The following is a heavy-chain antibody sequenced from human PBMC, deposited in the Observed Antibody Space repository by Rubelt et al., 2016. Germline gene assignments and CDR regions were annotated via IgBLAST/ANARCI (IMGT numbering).Heavy chain of an antibody. V-gene: IGHV4-34*01. D-gene: IGHD3-16*01. CDR1: GGSFSGYY. CDR3: ARLRQRGGGMDV. CDR2: INHSGST. Sequence: QVQLQQWGAGLLKPSETLSLTCAVYGGSFSGYYWSWIRQPPGKGLEWIGEINHSGSTNYNPSLQSRVALSVDTSKSQFSLELRAVTAPDTAVYYCARLRQRGGGMDVWGQGTTVIVSS. J-gene: IGHJ6*02.